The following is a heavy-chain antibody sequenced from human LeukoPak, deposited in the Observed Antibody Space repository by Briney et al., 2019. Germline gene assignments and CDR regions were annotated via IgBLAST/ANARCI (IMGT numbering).Heavy chain of an antibody. D-gene: IGHD1-1*01. J-gene: IGHJ4*02. V-gene: IGHV3-53*01. CDR1: GFTVSSYY. CDR3: ARGGVNYWNPRY. CDR2: LYTGGTT. Sequence: GGSLRLSCVASGFTVSSYYMSWVRQAPGKGLEWVSLLYTGGTTYYADSVEGRFTISRDDSKNTIYLEMNTLRAEDTAVYYCARGGVNYWNPRYWGQGTLVTVSS.